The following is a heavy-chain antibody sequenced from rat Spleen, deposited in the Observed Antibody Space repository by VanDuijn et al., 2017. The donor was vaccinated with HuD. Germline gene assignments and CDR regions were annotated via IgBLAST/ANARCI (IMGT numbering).Heavy chain of an antibody. D-gene: IGHD3-6*01. CDR1: GFTFNDYW. J-gene: IGHJ2*01. CDR2: ITKTGGNA. Sequence: EVQLVESGGGSVQPGRSMKLSCVASGFTFNDYWMTWIRQAPGKGLEWVASITKTGGNAYYPDSVKGRFTISSDNSKSTLYLQMNSLRSEDTATYYCTRNWDYWGQGVMVTVSS. CDR3: TRNWDY. V-gene: IGHV5-31*01.